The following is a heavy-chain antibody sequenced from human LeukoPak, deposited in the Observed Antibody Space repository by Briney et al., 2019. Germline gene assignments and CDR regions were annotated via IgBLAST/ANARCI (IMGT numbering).Heavy chain of an antibody. D-gene: IGHD4-23*01. J-gene: IGHJ4*02. Sequence: GGSLRLSCAASGFTFSSYWMNWVRHAPGKGLVWVSRMASDGSSTTYADSVKGRFSISRDNAKNTLYLQMNSLRVEDTAVYYCARGRPHGNDYWGQGTLVTVSS. CDR2: MASDGSST. V-gene: IGHV3-74*01. CDR1: GFTFSSYW. CDR3: ARGRPHGNDY.